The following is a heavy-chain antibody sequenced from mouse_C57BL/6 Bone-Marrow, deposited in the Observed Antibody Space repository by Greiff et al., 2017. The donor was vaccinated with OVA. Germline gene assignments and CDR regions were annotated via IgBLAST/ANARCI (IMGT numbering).Heavy chain of an antibody. V-gene: IGHV14-4*01. CDR2: IDPENGDT. CDR1: GFNIKDDY. CDR3: TTHLFAY. J-gene: IGHJ3*01. Sequence: EVKLMESGAELVRPGASVKLSCTASGFNIKDDYMHWVKQRPEQGLEWIGWIDPENGDTEYASKFQGKATITADTSSNTAYLQLSSLTSEDTAVYYCTTHLFAYWGQGTLVTVSA.